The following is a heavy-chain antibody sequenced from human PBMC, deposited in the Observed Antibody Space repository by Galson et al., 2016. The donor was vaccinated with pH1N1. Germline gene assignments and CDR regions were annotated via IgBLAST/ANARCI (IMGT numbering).Heavy chain of an antibody. CDR3: ARAIAQGDSY. CDR1: GFTFSTYG. D-gene: IGHD2-21*01. V-gene: IGHV3-23*01. Sequence: SLRLSCAASGFTFSTYGMSWVRQAPGKGLEWVSFISVSGISTYYVDSVKGRLTISRDNSKNTLYLQMNSLRAEDTAVYYCARAIAQGDSYWGQGTLVTVSS. CDR2: ISVSGIST. J-gene: IGHJ4*02.